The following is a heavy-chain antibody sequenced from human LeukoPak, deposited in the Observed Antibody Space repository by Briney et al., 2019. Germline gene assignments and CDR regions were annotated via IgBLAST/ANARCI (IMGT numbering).Heavy chain of an antibody. CDR3: VRVSQGDHYDDSPVQWAYDL. V-gene: IGHV3-21*01. Sequence: GGSLRLTCLASGFSSHIHSMNWVRQSPGKGLEWVSSISSESSHIHYADSVEGRFSISRDNAKKSLYLQMNSLTPEDTAVYYCVRVSQGDHYDDSPVQWAYDLRGQGTMVTVSS. D-gene: IGHD3-22*01. CDR2: ISSESSHI. CDR1: GFSSHIHS. J-gene: IGHJ3*01.